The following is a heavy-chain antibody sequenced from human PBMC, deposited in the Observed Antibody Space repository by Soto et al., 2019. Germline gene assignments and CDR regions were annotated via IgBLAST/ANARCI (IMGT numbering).Heavy chain of an antibody. CDR2: ISGSGGST. Sequence: PVGSLRLSCAASGFTFSSYAMSWVRQARGKGLEWVSAISGSGGSTYYADSVKGRFTISRDNSKNTLYLQMNSLRAEDTAVYYCAKGHRITIFPVGFDPWGQGTLVTVS. V-gene: IGHV3-23*01. J-gene: IGHJ5*02. CDR3: AKGHRITIFPVGFDP. CDR1: GFTFSSYA. D-gene: IGHD3-3*01.